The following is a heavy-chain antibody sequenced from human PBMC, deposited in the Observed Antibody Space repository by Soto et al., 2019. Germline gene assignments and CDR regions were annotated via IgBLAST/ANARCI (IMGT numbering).Heavy chain of an antibody. CDR3: ANDLRGPAAGTWYFDL. Sequence: EVQLLESGGGLVQPGGSLRLSCAASGLTFSSYAMGWVRQVPGQGLEWVSAISVTSTNAYYADSVKGRFTISRDNSQNTLYMEMNSMRAGDTAVYYCANDLRGPAAGTWYFDLWGRGTLVTVSS. D-gene: IGHD6-13*01. CDR1: GLTFSSYA. CDR2: ISVTSTNA. J-gene: IGHJ2*01. V-gene: IGHV3-23*01.